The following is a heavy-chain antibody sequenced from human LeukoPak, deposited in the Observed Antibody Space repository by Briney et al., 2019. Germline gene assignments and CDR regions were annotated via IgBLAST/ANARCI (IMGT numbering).Heavy chain of an antibody. CDR1: GFTISGDA. CDR3: ARETHDALDL. J-gene: IGHJ3*01. Sequence: GTSLRLSCTASGFTISGDAMHWVRQAPGKGLQWVADISFDGTSKNYADSVKGRFTISRDNSKNTLFLQMNSLTTDDTALFYCARETHDALDLWGPGTLVTVSS. CDR2: ISFDGTSK. V-gene: IGHV3-30*04.